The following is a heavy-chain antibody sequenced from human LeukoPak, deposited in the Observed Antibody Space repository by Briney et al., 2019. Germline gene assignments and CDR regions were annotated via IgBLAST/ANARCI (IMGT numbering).Heavy chain of an antibody. J-gene: IGHJ4*01. Sequence: GGSLRLSCAASGFTFSSNYMNWGRQAPGKGLEWVSSISASGRSIYYADSVKGRFTTSRDNAKNSLYPQMNSLRAEDTAVYYCATMSGFDYWGQGTLVTVSS. V-gene: IGHV3-21*01. CDR3: ATMSGFDY. CDR1: GFTFSSNY. CDR2: ISASGRSI. D-gene: IGHD3-10*02.